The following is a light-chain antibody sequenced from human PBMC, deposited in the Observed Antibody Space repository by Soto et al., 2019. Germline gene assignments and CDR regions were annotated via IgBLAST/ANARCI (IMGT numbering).Light chain of an antibody. J-gene: IGKJ4*01. CDR2: AAS. Sequence: DIQMTQSPSSLSASVGDRVTITCRASQSISSYLNWYQQKPGKAPKLLIYAASSLQSEVPSRFSGSGSGTDFTLTISCLQSEDFATYYCQQYYSYPVTFGGGTKVDI. V-gene: IGKV1-39*01. CDR3: QQYYSYPVT. CDR1: QSISSY.